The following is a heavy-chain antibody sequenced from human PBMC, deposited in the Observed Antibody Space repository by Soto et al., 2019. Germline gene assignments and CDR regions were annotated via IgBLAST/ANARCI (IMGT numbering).Heavy chain of an antibody. D-gene: IGHD6-19*01. V-gene: IGHV4-61*01. CDR3: ARDEPVAGLDY. Sequence: PSETLSLTCTVSGGSVSSGSYYWSWIRQPPGKGLEWIGYIYYSGSTNYNPSLKSRVTISVDTSKNQFSLKLSSVTAADTAVYYCARDEPVAGLDYWGQGTLVTVSS. CDR2: IYYSGST. CDR1: GGSVSSGSYY. J-gene: IGHJ4*02.